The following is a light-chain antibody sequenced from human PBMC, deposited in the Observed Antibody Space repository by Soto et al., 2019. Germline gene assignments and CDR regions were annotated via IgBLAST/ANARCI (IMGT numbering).Light chain of an antibody. CDR3: QTWGTGIP. CDR2: VNSDGSH. CDR1: SGHRNYA. V-gene: IGLV4-69*02. J-gene: IGLJ3*02. Sequence: QLVLTQSPSASASLGASVKLTCTLDSGHRNYAIAWHQQQPGKGPRYSMKVNSDGSHIQGDGIPGRFSGSSSGAERYLIISSLQSEDEADYYCQTWGTGIPFGGGTQLTVL.